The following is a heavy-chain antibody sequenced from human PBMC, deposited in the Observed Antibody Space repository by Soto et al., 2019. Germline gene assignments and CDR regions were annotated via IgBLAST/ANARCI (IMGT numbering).Heavy chain of an antibody. CDR3: AHIVVAGLGYYFDY. J-gene: IGHJ4*02. D-gene: IGHD6-19*01. Sequence: QITLKESGPTLVKPTQTLTLTCTFSGFSLSSTRMAVAWIRQPPGKALEWLALIYWDDDKRYSPFLKSRLTIAKDPPKNQVVLTMSNMDPVDTARYYCAHIVVAGLGYYFDYWGQGTLVTVSS. V-gene: IGHV2-5*02. CDR1: GFSLSSTRMA. CDR2: IYWDDDK.